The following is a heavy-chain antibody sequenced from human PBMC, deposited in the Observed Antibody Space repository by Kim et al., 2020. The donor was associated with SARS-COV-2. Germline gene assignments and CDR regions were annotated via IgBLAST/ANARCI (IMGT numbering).Heavy chain of an antibody. CDR1: GFASSSYW. D-gene: IGHD4-4*01. CDR2: INNDGTST. V-gene: IGHV3-74*01. Sequence: GGSLRLSCEASGFASSSYWMHWVRQPPGKGLVWVSRINNDGTSTTNADSVKGRLTISRDNAKNTLYLQMNSLRADDTAVYYCARGNSHAFDMWGQGTMVTVSS. J-gene: IGHJ3*02. CDR3: ARGNSHAFDM.